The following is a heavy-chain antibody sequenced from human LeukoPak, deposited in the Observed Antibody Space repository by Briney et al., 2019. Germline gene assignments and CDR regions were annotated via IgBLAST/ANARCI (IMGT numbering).Heavy chain of an antibody. CDR3: ARGTIQDAFDI. CDR1: GASISSYF. V-gene: IGHV4-59*01. J-gene: IGHJ3*02. Sequence: TASETLSLTCTVSGASISSYFWSWIRQPPGKGLEWIGYIYYSGSTNYNPSLKSRVTISVDTSKNQFSLKLSSVTAADTAVYYCARGTIQDAFDIWGQGTMVTVSS. D-gene: IGHD5-18*01. CDR2: IYYSGST.